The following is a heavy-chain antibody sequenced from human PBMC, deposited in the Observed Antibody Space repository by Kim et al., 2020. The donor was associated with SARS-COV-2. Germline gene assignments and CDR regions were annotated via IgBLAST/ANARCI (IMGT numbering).Heavy chain of an antibody. J-gene: IGHJ4*02. Sequence: SETLSLTCTVSGGSISSGGYYWSWIRQHPGKGLEWIGHIYYTGSTSYNPSLKSRVTISVDTSKNQFSLRLSSVTVADTALYYCARKSGGYPSEFDYWGQGTLVTVSS. D-gene: IGHD3-16*02. CDR2: IYYTGST. CDR3: ARKSGGYPSEFDY. CDR1: GGSISSGGYY. V-gene: IGHV4-31*03.